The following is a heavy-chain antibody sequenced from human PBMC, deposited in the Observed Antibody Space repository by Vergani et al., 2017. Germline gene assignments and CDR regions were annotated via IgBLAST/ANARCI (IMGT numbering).Heavy chain of an antibody. CDR2: ISWNSGSI. CDR1: GFTFDDYA. CDR3: AKAHSVAAAGFDY. V-gene: IGHV3-9*01. J-gene: IGHJ4*02. Sequence: EVQLLESGGGLVQPGGSLRLSCAASGFTFDDYAMHWVRQAPGKGLEWVSGISWNSGSIGYADSVKGRFTISRDNAKNSLYLQMNSLRAEDTALYYCAKAHSVAAAGFDYWGQGTLVTVSS. D-gene: IGHD6-13*01.